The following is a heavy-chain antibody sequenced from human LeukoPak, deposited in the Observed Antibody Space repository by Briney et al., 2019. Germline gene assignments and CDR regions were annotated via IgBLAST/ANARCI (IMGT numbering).Heavy chain of an antibody. CDR3: ARRRNRGFDWAYNWFDP. D-gene: IGHD5-12*01. Sequence: GESLKISCKGSGYSFTSYWIGWVRQMPGKGLEWMGIIYPGDSDTRYSPSFRGQVNISADKSISTAYLQWSSLKASDTAMYYCARRRNRGFDWAYNWFDPWGQGTLVTVSS. V-gene: IGHV5-51*01. J-gene: IGHJ5*02. CDR1: GYSFTSYW. CDR2: IYPGDSDT.